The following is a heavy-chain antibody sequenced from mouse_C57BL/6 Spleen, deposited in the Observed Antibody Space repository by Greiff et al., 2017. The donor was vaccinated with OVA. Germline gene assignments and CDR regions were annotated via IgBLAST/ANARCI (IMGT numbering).Heavy chain of an antibody. Sequence: QVQLKESGAELVRPGTSVKMSCKASGYTFTNYWIGWAKQRPGHGLEWIGDIYPGGGYTNYNEKFKGKATLTADKSASTAYMQFSSLTSEDSAIYYCARRDYGNSWFAYWGQGTLVTVSA. D-gene: IGHD2-1*01. V-gene: IGHV1-63*01. CDR3: ARRDYGNSWFAY. J-gene: IGHJ3*01. CDR1: GYTFTNYW. CDR2: IYPGGGYT.